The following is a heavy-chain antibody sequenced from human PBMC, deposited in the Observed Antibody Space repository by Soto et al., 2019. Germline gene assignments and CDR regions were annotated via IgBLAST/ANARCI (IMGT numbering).Heavy chain of an antibody. J-gene: IGHJ4*02. V-gene: IGHV3-11*06. CDR3: ARGLRAGPGIAAAGLFDY. CDR1: GFTFSDYY. D-gene: IGHD6-13*01. Sequence: QVQLVESGGGLVKPGGSLRLSCAASGFTFSDYYMNWIRQAPGKGLEWVSYISSSSSYTNYADSVKGRFTISRDNAKNSLYLQMNSLRAEDTAVYYCARGLRAGPGIAAAGLFDYWGQGTLVTVSS. CDR2: ISSSSSYT.